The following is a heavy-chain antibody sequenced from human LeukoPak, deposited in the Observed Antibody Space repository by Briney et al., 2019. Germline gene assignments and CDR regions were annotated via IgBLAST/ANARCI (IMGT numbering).Heavy chain of an antibody. Sequence: GGSLRLSCAASGFTFSSYSMNWVRQAPGKGLEWVSSISSSGSYIYYADSVKGRFTISRDNAKNSLYLQMNSLRAEDTAVYYCASWDYGSRSYYNGDNQPIDYWGQGTLVTVSS. D-gene: IGHD3-10*01. CDR2: ISSSGSYI. V-gene: IGHV3-21*01. CDR1: GFTFSSYS. J-gene: IGHJ4*02. CDR3: ASWDYGSRSYYNGDNQPIDY.